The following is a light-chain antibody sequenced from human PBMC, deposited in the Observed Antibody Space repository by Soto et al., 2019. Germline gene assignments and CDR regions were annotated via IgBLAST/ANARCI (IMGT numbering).Light chain of an antibody. CDR1: SSNIGAGYD. V-gene: IGLV1-40*01. J-gene: IGLJ1*01. CDR2: GNS. Sequence: QSVLTQQPSGSGAPGQRVTISCTGSSSNIGAGYDVHWYQQLPGTAPKLLIYGNSNRPSGVPDRFSGSQSGTSASLAIAGLQAEDVADYYCQSYDSSLRGNVFGTGTKLTVL. CDR3: QSYDSSLRGNV.